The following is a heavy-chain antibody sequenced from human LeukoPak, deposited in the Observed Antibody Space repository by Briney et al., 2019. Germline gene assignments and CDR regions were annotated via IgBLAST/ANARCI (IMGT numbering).Heavy chain of an antibody. J-gene: IGHJ6*02. CDR1: GFTFSSYW. CDR2: IKQDGSEK. V-gene: IGHV3-7*05. Sequence: AGGSLRLSCAASGFTFSSYWMSWVRQAPGKGLEWVANIKQDGSEKYYVDSVKCRFTITRDNAKNSLYLQMNSLRAEDTAVYYCARITDYYGMDVWGQGTTVTVSS. CDR3: ARITDYYGMDV. D-gene: IGHD3-10*01.